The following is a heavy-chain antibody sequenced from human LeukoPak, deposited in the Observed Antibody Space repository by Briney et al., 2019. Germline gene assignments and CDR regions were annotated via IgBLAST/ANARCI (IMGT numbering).Heavy chain of an antibody. D-gene: IGHD3-16*02. CDR1: GGSISSTSYY. CDR3: ARDIAPFDP. Sequence: SETLSLTCTVSGGSISSTSYYWGWIRRPPGKGLEWIGNIYYTGNTYFHPSLKSRVTMSVDTSKNLFSLKLNSVTAADTAVYYCARDIAPFDPWGQGTLVTVSS. J-gene: IGHJ5*02. V-gene: IGHV4-39*07. CDR2: IYYTGNT.